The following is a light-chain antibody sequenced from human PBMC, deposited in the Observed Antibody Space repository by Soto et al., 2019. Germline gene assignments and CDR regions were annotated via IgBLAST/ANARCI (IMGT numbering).Light chain of an antibody. V-gene: IGKV1-5*01. CDR2: DVS. CDR1: QSISSW. CDR3: QQYNSYSL. Sequence: DIQMTQSPSTLSASVGDRVTITCRASQSISSWLAWYQQKPGKAPNLLIYDVSSLESGVSSRFSGSGSGTEFTLTISSLQPEDFATYYCQQYNSYSLFGGGTKVDIK. J-gene: IGKJ4*01.